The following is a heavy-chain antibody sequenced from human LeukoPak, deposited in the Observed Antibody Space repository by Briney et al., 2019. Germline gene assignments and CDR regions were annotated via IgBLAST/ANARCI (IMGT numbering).Heavy chain of an antibody. CDR3: ASGKYYYGSGSYPYGGYYFDY. CDR2: IIPIFGTA. J-gene: IGHJ4*02. D-gene: IGHD3-10*01. CDR1: GGTFSSYA. Sequence: SVKVSCKASGGTFSSYAISWVRQAPGQGLEWMGGIIPIFGTANYAQKFQGRVTITADESTSTAYMELSSLRPEDTAVYYCASGKYYYGSGSYPYGGYYFDYWGQGTLVTVSS. V-gene: IGHV1-69*01.